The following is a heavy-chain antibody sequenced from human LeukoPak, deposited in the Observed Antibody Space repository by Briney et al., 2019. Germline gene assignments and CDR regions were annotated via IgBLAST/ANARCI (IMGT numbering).Heavy chain of an antibody. J-gene: IGHJ4*02. CDR2: ISSSSSTI. Sequence: GGSLRLSRAASGFTFSSYSMNWVRQAPGKGLEWVSYISSSSSTIYYADSVKGRFTISRDNAKNSLYLQMNSLRAEDTAVYYCARRGFVAGLKGFSDYWGQGTLVTVSS. V-gene: IGHV3-48*01. CDR3: ARRGFVAGLKGFSDY. CDR1: GFTFSSYS. D-gene: IGHD6-19*01.